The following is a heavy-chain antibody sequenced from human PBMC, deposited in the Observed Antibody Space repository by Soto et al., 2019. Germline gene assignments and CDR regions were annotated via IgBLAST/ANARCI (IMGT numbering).Heavy chain of an antibody. CDR1: GFTFSSHT. CDR3: ARRITMVRGPYYYYAMHV. J-gene: IGHJ6*02. D-gene: IGHD3-10*01. Sequence: GGSLRLSCAASGFTFSSHTMNWVRQAPGKGLEWISFITSTSSTKNYADSVKGRFTISRDNANNSLYLQMNSLRDEDTAVYYCARRITMVRGPYYYYAMHVWGQGTTVTVYS. V-gene: IGHV3-48*02. CDR2: ITSTSSTK.